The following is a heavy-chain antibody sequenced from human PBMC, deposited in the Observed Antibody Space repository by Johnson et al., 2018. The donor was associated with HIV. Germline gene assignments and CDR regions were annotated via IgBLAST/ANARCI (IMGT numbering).Heavy chain of an antibody. CDR3: ARASAVFDAFDI. D-gene: IGHD1-14*01. CDR2: ISYDGSNK. V-gene: IGHV3-30*14. CDR1: GFTFSSYA. J-gene: IGHJ3*02. Sequence: QVQLVESGGDVVQPGRSQRLSCAASGFTFSSYAMHWVRQAPGKGLEWVAVISYDGSNKYYADSVKGRFTISRDNSKNTLYLQMNSLRAEDTAVYYCARASAVFDAFDIWGQGTMVTVSS.